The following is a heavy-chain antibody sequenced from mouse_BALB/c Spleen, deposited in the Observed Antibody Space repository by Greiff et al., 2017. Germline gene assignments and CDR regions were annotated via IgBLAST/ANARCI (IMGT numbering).Heavy chain of an antibody. J-gene: IGHJ3*01. V-gene: IGHV1-15*01. Sequence: QVQLQQSGAELVRPGASVTLSCKASGYTFTDYEMHWVKQTPVHGLEWIGAIDPETGGTAYNQKFKGKATLTADKSSSTAYMELRSLTSEDSAVYYCTRNGKWFAYWGQGTLVTVSA. CDR1: GYTFTDYE. CDR3: TRNGKWFAY. CDR2: IDPETGGT.